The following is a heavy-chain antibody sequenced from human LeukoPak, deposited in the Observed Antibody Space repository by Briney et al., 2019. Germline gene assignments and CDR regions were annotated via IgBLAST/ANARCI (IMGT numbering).Heavy chain of an antibody. CDR2: LAVHSGNT. Sequence: GASVKVSCKASGYSFTRYGISWVRQAPGQGPEWMGWLAVHSGNTNYAQKFQGRVTMNTDTSTSTAYMELRSLRSDDTAVYYCVRGTMEYTSSSGFGLWGQGTLVTVS. V-gene: IGHV1-18*01. CDR3: VRGTMEYTSSSGFGL. J-gene: IGHJ4*02. CDR1: GYSFTRYG. D-gene: IGHD6-6*01.